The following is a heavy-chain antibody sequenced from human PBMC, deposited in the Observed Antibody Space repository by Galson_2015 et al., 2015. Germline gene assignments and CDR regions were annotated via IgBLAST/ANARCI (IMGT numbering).Heavy chain of an antibody. V-gene: IGHV3-33*01. D-gene: IGHD3-22*01. Sequence: SLRLSCAASGFTFSSYGMHWVRQAPGKGLEWVAVIWYDGSNKYYADSVKGRFTISRDNSRNTLYLQMNSLRAEDTAVYYCARLSSGYYLGYWGQGTLVTVSS. CDR2: IWYDGSNK. J-gene: IGHJ4*02. CDR1: GFTFSSYG. CDR3: ARLSSGYYLGY.